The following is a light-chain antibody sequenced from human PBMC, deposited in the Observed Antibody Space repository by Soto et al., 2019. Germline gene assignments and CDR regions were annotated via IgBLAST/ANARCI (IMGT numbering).Light chain of an antibody. CDR3: TSYTRSSTLVV. V-gene: IGLV2-14*01. Sequence: QSALTQPASVSGSPGQSITISCTGTSSDAGGYNYVSWYQQHPGKAPKLMIYEVSNRPLGVSNRFSGSKSGNTASLTIAGLQAEDEADYYCTSYTRSSTLVVFGGGTKVTVL. CDR2: EVS. CDR1: SSDAGGYNY. J-gene: IGLJ2*01.